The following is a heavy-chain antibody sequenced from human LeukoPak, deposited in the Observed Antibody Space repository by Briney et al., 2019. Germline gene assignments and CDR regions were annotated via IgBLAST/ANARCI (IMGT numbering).Heavy chain of an antibody. J-gene: IGHJ5*02. Sequence: PSETLSLTCTVSGGSISSDNYYWGWIRQSPGKGLEWIGDIYYSGITYYNPSLKSRVALSVDTSKNRFSLKLSSVTAADTAVYYCARDNYDFWNNWFDPWGQGTLVTVSS. CDR3: ARDNYDFWNNWFDP. D-gene: IGHD3-3*01. CDR2: IYYSGIT. V-gene: IGHV4-39*07. CDR1: GGSISSDNYY.